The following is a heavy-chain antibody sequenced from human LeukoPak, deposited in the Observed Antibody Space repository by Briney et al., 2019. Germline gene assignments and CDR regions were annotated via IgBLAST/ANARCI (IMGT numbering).Heavy chain of an antibody. CDR3: ERDNHYCSSTSCYEREYYYYYMDV. V-gene: IGHV3-21*01. Sequence: GGSLRLSCAASGFTFSSYSMNWVRQAPGKGLEWVSSISSSSSYIYYADSVKGRFTISRDNAKNSLYLQMNSLRAEDTAVYYCERDNHYCSSTSCYEREYYYYYMDVWGKGTTVTVS. CDR2: ISSSSSYI. CDR1: GFTFSSYS. J-gene: IGHJ6*03. D-gene: IGHD2-2*01.